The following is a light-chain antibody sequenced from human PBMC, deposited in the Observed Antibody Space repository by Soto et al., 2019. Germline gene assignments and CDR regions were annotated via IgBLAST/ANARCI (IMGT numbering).Light chain of an antibody. V-gene: IGKV1D-12*01. CDR3: QQTHSFPPT. CDR1: RDISSW. Sequence: IQMTQSPSSVSASVGDSVTITCRASRDISSWLAWYQQRPGKAPKLLIYAASTLRSGIPLRFSGSASGTEFTLTISSLQREDFATYYCQQTHSFPPTFGQGTRLEI. CDR2: AAS. J-gene: IGKJ5*01.